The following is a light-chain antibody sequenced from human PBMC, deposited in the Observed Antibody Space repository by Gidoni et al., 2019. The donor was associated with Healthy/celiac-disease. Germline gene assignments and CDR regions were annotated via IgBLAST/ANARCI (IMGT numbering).Light chain of an antibody. Sequence: IVSTQSPAPLSLSQGDRATLTCRASQSISSYLTWYQQKPGQAPRLHIYDASNRATGIPSRFSGSGSGTDFTLTISSLEPEDFAVYYCQQHDNWPITFGGGTKVEIK. V-gene: IGKV3-11*01. CDR3: QQHDNWPIT. J-gene: IGKJ4*01. CDR1: QSISSY. CDR2: DAS.